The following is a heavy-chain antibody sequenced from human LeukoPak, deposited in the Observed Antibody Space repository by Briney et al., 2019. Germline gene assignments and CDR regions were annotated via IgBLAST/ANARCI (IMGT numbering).Heavy chain of an antibody. CDR3: ACGGSKAFDI. D-gene: IGHD2-15*01. Sequence: SETLSLTCTVSGGSISSSSYYWGWIRQPPGKGLEWIGSIYYSGSTYYNPSLKSRVTISVDTSKNRFSLKLSSVTAADTAVYYCACGGSKAFDIWGQGTMVTVSS. CDR1: GGSISSSSYY. CDR2: IYYSGST. J-gene: IGHJ3*02. V-gene: IGHV4-39*07.